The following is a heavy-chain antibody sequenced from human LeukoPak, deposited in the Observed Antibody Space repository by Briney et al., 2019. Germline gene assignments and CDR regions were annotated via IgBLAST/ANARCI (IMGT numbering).Heavy chain of an antibody. CDR2: ISAYNGNT. D-gene: IGHD2-2*01. V-gene: IGHV1-18*01. CDR3: ARDRSCSSTSCYVFFWQVATVNDAFDI. CDR1: GYTFTSQG. J-gene: IGHJ3*02. Sequence: GASVNVSCKASGYTFTSQGISWVRQAPGQGLEWMGWISAYNGNTTYAQKLQGRVTMTTDTSTNTAYMELRSLGSDDTAVYYWARDRSCSSTSCYVFFWQVATVNDAFDIWGQGTMVTVSS.